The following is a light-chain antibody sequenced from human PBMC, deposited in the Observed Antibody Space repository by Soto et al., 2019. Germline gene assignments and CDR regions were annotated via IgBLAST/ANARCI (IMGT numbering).Light chain of an antibody. J-gene: IGKJ1*01. CDR2: GAS. CDR3: QHYGSSLWT. V-gene: IGKV3-20*01. CDR1: QSVSCH. Sequence: EIVLTQSPGTLSLSPGERVTLSCRASQSVSCHLAWYQQKPGQAPRLLIYGASSRATGIPDRFRGSGSGTDFSLTITRLEPEDFAVYYCQHYGSSLWTFGQGTKVEIK.